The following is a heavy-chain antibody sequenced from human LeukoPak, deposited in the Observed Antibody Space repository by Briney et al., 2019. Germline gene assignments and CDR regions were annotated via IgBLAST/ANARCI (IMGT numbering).Heavy chain of an antibody. CDR1: GFTFSSYG. Sequence: GGSLRLSCAASGFTFSSYGMHWVRQAPGKGLECVAFIRYDGSNKYYADSVKGRFTISRDNSKNTLYLQMNSLRDEDTAVYYCANDAVGYCSGGSCYSPHYWGQGTLVTVSS. J-gene: IGHJ4*02. D-gene: IGHD2-15*01. CDR2: IRYDGSNK. CDR3: ANDAVGYCSGGSCYSPHY. V-gene: IGHV3-30*02.